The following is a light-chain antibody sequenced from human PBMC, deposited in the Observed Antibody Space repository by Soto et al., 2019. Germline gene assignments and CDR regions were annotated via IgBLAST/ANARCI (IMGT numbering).Light chain of an antibody. CDR1: QSMSRW. V-gene: IGKV1-5*01. Sequence: DIQLTQSPSTLSASVGDRVTITCRASQSMSRWLAWYQQKPGKAPKLLMYDASSLESGVPSRFSGSGSGTDFTLTITSLQPDDFVTYYCQQCKSYPLTFGGGTKVEIK. CDR2: DAS. CDR3: QQCKSYPLT. J-gene: IGKJ4*01.